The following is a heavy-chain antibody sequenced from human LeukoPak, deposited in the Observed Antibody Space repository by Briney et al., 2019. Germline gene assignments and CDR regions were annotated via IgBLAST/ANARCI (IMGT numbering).Heavy chain of an antibody. J-gene: IGHJ3*02. CDR1: GGSINSGGYY. Sequence: SETLSLTCTVSGGSINSGGYYWSWIRQHPGKGLEWIGHIYYSGSTYYNPSLKSRVTISVDTSKNQFSLKLSSVTAADTAVYYCGAGTFDAFDIWGQGTMVTVYS. V-gene: IGHV4-31*03. D-gene: IGHD3-10*01. CDR2: IYYSGST. CDR3: GAGTFDAFDI.